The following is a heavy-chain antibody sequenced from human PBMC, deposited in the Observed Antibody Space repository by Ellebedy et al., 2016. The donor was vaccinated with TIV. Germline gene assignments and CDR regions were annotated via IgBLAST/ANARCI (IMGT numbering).Heavy chain of an antibody. V-gene: IGHV3-7*04. D-gene: IGHD1-26*01. CDR2: MKGDGSVT. Sequence: GESLKISXATSGFTFSTYWMSWVRQAPGKGLEWVANMKGDGSVTYYTDSVKGRFTISRDNAKDSLYLQINSLRGDDTAVYYCARDSGSAHHFDFWGQGTLVTVSS. J-gene: IGHJ4*02. CDR1: GFTFSTYW. CDR3: ARDSGSAHHFDF.